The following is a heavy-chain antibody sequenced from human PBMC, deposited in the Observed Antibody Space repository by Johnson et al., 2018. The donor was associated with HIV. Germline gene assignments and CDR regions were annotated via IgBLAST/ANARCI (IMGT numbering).Heavy chain of an antibody. CDR2: IYSGGST. Sequence: VQLVESGGGLVKPGGSLRLSCAASGFTFSNAWMTWVRQAPGKGLEWVSVIYSGGSTYYADSVKGGFTISRDNSKNTLYLQMNSLRAEDTAVYYCARKKATVFSTTSTNYAFDIWGQGTMVTVSS. J-gene: IGHJ3*02. D-gene: IGHD1-1*01. V-gene: IGHV3-66*01. CDR1: GFTFSNAW. CDR3: ARKKATVFSTTSTNYAFDI.